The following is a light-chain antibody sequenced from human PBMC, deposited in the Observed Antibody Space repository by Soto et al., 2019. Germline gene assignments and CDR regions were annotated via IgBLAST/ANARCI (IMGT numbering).Light chain of an antibody. Sequence: SQSTHSSASLSASLGYRVTIICRASQSISNWLAWYQQKPGTAPKVLIYHASNLQSGVPSRFSGSGSGQELTGTISRLELAAFALYYCQMYNSHSLGQGTQVDIK. CDR1: QSISNW. CDR3: QMYNSHS. CDR2: HAS. V-gene: IGKV1-5*02. J-gene: IGKJ1*01.